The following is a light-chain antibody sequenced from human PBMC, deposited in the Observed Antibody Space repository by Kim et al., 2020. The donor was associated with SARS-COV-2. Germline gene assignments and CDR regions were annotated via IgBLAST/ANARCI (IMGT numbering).Light chain of an antibody. CDR1: SGYSSYP. CDR2: VNNDGSH. J-gene: IGLJ3*02. CDR3: QTWGTGGV. V-gene: IGLV4-69*01. Sequence: GAAVKLTCTLGSGYSSYPITWHQQQPGKGPRYLMKVNNDGSHSKGDGIPDRFSGSTSGAERYLIISSLQSEDEADYYCQTWGTGGVFGGGTQLTVL.